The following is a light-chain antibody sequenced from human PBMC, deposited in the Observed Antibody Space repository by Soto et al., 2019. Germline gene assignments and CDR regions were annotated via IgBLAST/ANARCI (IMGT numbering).Light chain of an antibody. CDR2: EVR. CDR3: SSYTTTSTQV. Sequence: QSALTQPASVSGSPGQSITISCTGTNSDIGHYNYVSWYQQHPGKVPKLIISEVRNRPSGVSDRFSGSKSGNSASLTISGLQTEDEAHYYCSSYTTTSTQVFGSGTKLTLL. V-gene: IGLV2-14*01. CDR1: NSDIGHYNY. J-gene: IGLJ1*01.